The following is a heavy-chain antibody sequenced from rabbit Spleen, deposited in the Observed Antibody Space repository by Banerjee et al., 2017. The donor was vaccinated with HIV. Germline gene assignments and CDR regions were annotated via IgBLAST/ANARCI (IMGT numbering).Heavy chain of an antibody. CDR2: SSTSTGNT. CDR3: ARDTSSSFSSYGMDL. J-gene: IGHJ6*01. D-gene: IGHD1-1*01. CDR1: GFSFSSSYW. V-gene: IGHV1S40*01. Sequence: QSLEESGGDLVKPEGSLTLTCTASGFSFSSSYWMCWVRQAPGKGLEWIACSSTSTGNTFYASWAKGRFTISKTSSTTVTLQMTRLTAADTATYFCARDTSSSFSSYGMDLWGQGTLVTVS.